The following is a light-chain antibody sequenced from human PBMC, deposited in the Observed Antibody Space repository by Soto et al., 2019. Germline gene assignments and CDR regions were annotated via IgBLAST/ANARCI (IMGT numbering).Light chain of an antibody. V-gene: IGLV2-14*01. Sequence: QSALTQPASVSGSPGQSITLSCTGTSSDVGAYNYVSWYQQHPGKAPKLMIFDVSNRPSGVSNRFSGSKSGNTASLTISGLQAEDEADYYCSSYTTATTRVFGGGTKVTVL. J-gene: IGLJ3*02. CDR2: DVS. CDR3: SSYTTATTRV. CDR1: SSDVGAYNY.